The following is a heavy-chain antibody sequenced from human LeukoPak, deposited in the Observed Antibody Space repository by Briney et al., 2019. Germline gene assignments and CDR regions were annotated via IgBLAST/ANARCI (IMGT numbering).Heavy chain of an antibody. CDR3: AKTHYDFRSGFNFRFDY. CDR1: GYSISTTYY. Sequence: KTSETLSLTCAVSGYSISTTYYWGWIRQPPGKGLEWIGSIYHSGSTYYIPSLKSRVTISVDTSKNQFSLKLRSVTAADTAMYYCAKTHYDFRSGFNFRFDYWGQGTLVTVSS. V-gene: IGHV4-38-2*01. D-gene: IGHD3-3*01. J-gene: IGHJ4*02. CDR2: IYHSGST.